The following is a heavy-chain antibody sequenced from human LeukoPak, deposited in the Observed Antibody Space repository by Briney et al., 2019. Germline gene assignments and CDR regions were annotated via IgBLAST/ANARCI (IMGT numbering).Heavy chain of an antibody. CDR2: INHSGST. V-gene: IGHV4-34*01. J-gene: IGHJ4*02. CDR3: ARHGPYDFWSGYYWLYFDY. CDR1: GGSFSGYY. Sequence: KPSETLSLTCAVYGGSFSGYYWSWIRQPPGKGLEWIGEINHSGSTNYNPSLKSRVTISVDTSKNQFSLKLSSVTAADTAVYYCARHGPYDFWSGYYWLYFDYWGQGTLVTVSS. D-gene: IGHD3-3*01.